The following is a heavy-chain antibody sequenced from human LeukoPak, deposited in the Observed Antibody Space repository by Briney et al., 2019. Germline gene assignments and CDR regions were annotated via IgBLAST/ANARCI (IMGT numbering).Heavy chain of an antibody. CDR3: AKGPYDSSGYYYGMDV. CDR1: AFTFSSYG. D-gene: IGHD3-22*01. J-gene: IGHJ6*02. V-gene: IGHV3-30*18. Sequence: GRSLRLSCAASAFTFSSYGMHWVRQAPGKGLEWVAVISYDGSNKYYADSVKGRFTISRDNSKNTLYLQMNSLRAEDTAVYYCAKGPYDSSGYYYGMDVWGQGTTVTVSS. CDR2: ISYDGSNK.